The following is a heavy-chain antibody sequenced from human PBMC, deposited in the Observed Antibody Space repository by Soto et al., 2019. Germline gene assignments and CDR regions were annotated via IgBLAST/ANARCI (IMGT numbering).Heavy chain of an antibody. Sequence: QVQLVQSGAEVKKPGSSVKVSCRASGGTFSKFVVSWVRQAPGQGLEWMGGIIPLFGTTNYAQKFRGRVTIPADKSTTTAYMELSSLRSDDTAVYYCAGREGVSGPATYISPGYYFDCWGQGTLVTVSS. CDR2: IIPLFGTT. CDR3: AGREGVSGPATYISPGYYFDC. J-gene: IGHJ4*02. V-gene: IGHV1-69*06. D-gene: IGHD2-2*01. CDR1: GGTFSKFV.